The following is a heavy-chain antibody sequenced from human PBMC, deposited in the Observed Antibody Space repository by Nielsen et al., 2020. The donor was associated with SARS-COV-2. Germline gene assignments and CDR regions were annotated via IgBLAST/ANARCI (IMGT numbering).Heavy chain of an antibody. CDR2: IWNDGYEK. D-gene: IGHD3/OR15-3a*01. J-gene: IGHJ4*02. Sequence: GESLKISCAASGFTFSSHGMHWVRQAPGKGLEWVAVIWNDGYEKYYADSVKGRFTISRDNSKNTLYLQMDSLRAEDTAVYYCARDPSWTTYYSPYYFDYWGQGTLVTVSS. CDR3: ARDPSWTTYYSPYYFDY. V-gene: IGHV3-33*01. CDR1: GFTFSSHG.